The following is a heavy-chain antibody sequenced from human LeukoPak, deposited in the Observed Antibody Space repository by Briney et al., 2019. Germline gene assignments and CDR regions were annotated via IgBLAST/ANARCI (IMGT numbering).Heavy chain of an antibody. CDR2: ISYDGSNK. CDR3: AKVDTMVRGVITN. Sequence: GGSLRLSCAASGFTFSSYGMHWVRQAPGKGLEWVAVISYDGSNKYYADSVKGRFTVSRDNSKNTLYLQMNSLRAEDTAVYYCAKVDTMVRGVITNWGQGTLVTVSS. J-gene: IGHJ4*02. V-gene: IGHV3-30*18. CDR1: GFTFSSYG. D-gene: IGHD3-10*01.